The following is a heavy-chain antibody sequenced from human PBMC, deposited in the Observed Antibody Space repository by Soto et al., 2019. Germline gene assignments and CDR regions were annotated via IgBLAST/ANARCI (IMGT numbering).Heavy chain of an antibody. Sequence: EVQLVESGGGLVQPGGSLRLSCAASGFTFSSYWMSWVRQAPGKGLEWVANIKQDGSEKYYVDSVKGRFTISRDNAKNSLYLQMNSLRAEDTAVYYCARDSGDYCDSSGYDDYWGQGTLVTVSS. J-gene: IGHJ4*02. D-gene: IGHD3-22*01. CDR3: ARDSGDYCDSSGYDDY. CDR1: GFTFSSYW. CDR2: IKQDGSEK. V-gene: IGHV3-7*05.